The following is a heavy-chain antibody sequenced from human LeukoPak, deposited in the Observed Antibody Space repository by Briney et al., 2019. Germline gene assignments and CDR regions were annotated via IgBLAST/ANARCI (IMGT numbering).Heavy chain of an antibody. CDR3: ARLGPYYFDS. J-gene: IGHJ4*02. Sequence: GGSLRLSCAASGFTFASYAMNWVRQAPGKGLEWVSTITGSGGSTDYADSVQGRFTISRDTSRNTLYLQMNSLRAEDTAVYYCARLGPYYFDSWGQGTLSSSPQ. V-gene: IGHV3-23*01. CDR2: ITGSGGST. CDR1: GFTFASYA. D-gene: IGHD2-21*01.